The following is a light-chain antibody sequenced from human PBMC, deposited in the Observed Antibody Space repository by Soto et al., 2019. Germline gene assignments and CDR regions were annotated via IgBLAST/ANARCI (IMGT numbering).Light chain of an antibody. J-gene: IGKJ1*01. CDR2: WAS. CDR3: QRYYSTPQKT. Sequence: DIVMTQSPDSLAVSLGERATINCKSSQSVLYSSNNKNYLAWYQQKPGQPPKLLIYWASARESGVPDRFSGSGSGTDFTLTISSLQAEDVAVYYCQRYYSTPQKTFGQGTKVEIK. V-gene: IGKV4-1*01. CDR1: QSVLYSSNNKNY.